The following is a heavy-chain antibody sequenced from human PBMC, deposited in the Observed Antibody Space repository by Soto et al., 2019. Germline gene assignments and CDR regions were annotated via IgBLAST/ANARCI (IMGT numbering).Heavy chain of an antibody. V-gene: IGHV1-69*13. CDR3: ARAPFGVVIKGFDY. D-gene: IGHD3-3*01. CDR1: GVTFSSYA. Sequence: SLEVSCKASGVTFSSYAISWVRQAPGQGLEWMGGIIPIFGTANYAQKFQGRVTITADESTSTAYMELSSLRSEDTAVYYCARAPFGVVIKGFDYWGQGTLVTVSS. CDR2: IIPIFGTA. J-gene: IGHJ4*02.